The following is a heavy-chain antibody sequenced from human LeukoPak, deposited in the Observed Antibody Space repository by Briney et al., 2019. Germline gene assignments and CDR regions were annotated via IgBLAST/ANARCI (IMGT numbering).Heavy chain of an antibody. J-gene: IGHJ4*02. V-gene: IGHV4-4*07. CDR1: GGSIRSYF. CDR3: ARAGYTSTWTFDY. D-gene: IGHD3-16*02. CDR2: IYSTGST. Sequence: ASETLSLTCSVSGGSIRSYFWSWIRQSAGRGLEHIGRIYSTGSTNYSPSLTNRVSTSVDTSKNQFSLTLTSVTAAGTAMYFCARAGYTSTWTFDYWGQGILVTVSS.